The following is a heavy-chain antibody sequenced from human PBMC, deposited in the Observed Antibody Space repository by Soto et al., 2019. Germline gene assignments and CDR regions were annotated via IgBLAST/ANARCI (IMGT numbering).Heavy chain of an antibody. CDR2: ISYDGSNK. CDR1: GFTFSSYG. V-gene: IGHV3-30*18. D-gene: IGHD6-13*01. CDR3: AKPQARKGIAAAQFDY. J-gene: IGHJ4*02. Sequence: QVQLVESGGGVVQPGRSLRLSCAASGFTFSSYGMHWVRQAPGKGLEWVAVISYDGSNKYYADSVKGRFTISRDNSKNTLYLQMNSLRAEDTAVYYCAKPQARKGIAAAQFDYWGQGTLVTVSS.